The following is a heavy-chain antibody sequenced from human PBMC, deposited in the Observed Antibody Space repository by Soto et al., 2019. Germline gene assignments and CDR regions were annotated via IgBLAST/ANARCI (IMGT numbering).Heavy chain of an antibody. D-gene: IGHD2-21*02. CDR3: AKGRTIVVVTTSLDS. J-gene: IGHJ4*02. CDR1: GFTFNNCA. CDR2: IINTGDSR. V-gene: IGHV3-23*01. Sequence: EVHLLESGGGLIQPGGSLRLSCAASGFTFNNCAMAWVRQAPGKGLEWVSSIINTGDSRYYADSVKGRFTISRDNSKNALYLQMNGLSADDTAVYYCAKGRTIVVVTTSLDSWGQGTLVTVSS.